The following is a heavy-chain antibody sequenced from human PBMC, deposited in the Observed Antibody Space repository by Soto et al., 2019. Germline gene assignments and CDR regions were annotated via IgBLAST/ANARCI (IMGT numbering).Heavy chain of an antibody. J-gene: IGHJ4*02. D-gene: IGHD3-22*01. CDR1: GGSISSGGYS. V-gene: IGHV4-30-2*01. Sequence: QLQLQESGSGLVKPSQTLSLTCAVSGGSISSGGYSWSWIRQQPGQGLEWIGYISHSGSTSNNPFLKSRGTTSVDRSKSQFSLKLCFVTAADTAMYYCASMRGGYEGSGYDYWGQATLFTVSS. CDR3: ASMRGGYEGSGYDY. CDR2: ISHSGST.